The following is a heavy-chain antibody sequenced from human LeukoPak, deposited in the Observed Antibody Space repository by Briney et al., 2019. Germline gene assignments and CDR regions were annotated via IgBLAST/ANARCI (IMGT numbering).Heavy chain of an antibody. Sequence: SVKVSCKASGGTFSSYAISWVRQAPGQGLEWMGGIIPIFGTANYAQKFQGRVTITTDESTSTAYMELSSLRSEDTAVYYCARGELWLEHYYYMDVWGKGTTVAVSS. CDR3: ARGELWLEHYYYMDV. V-gene: IGHV1-69*05. J-gene: IGHJ6*03. CDR2: IIPIFGTA. D-gene: IGHD5-18*01. CDR1: GGTFSSYA.